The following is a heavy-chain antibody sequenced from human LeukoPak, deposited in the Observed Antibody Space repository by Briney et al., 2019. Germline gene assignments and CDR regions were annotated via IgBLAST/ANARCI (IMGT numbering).Heavy chain of an antibody. CDR3: ATKGGNDCVTS. Sequence: PGGSLRLSCAASGFTFSNAWMSWVRQAPGKGLEWVGRIKSKTDGGTTDYAAPVKGRFTISRDDSKNTLYLQMNSLRADDTAMYYCATKGGNDCVTSWGQGTLVTVSS. CDR2: IKSKTDGGTT. J-gene: IGHJ5*02. CDR1: GFTFSNAW. V-gene: IGHV3-15*01. D-gene: IGHD2-21*02.